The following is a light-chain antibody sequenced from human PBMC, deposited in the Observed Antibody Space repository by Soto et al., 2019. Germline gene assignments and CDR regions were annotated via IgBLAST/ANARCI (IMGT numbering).Light chain of an antibody. CDR2: GIS. CDR3: HQYGYSWP. Sequence: EVVLTQSPGTLSLFPGERATLSCRASQSVINSYLAWYQQKPGQAPRPLIYGISNRATGIPDRFSGSGSGTDFTLTISRLEPEDFAVYYCHQYGYSWPFGQGTKVEIK. J-gene: IGKJ1*01. V-gene: IGKV3-20*01. CDR1: QSVINSY.